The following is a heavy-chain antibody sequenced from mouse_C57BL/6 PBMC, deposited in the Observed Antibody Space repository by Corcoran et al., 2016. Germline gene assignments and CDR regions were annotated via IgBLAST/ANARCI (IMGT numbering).Heavy chain of an antibody. Sequence: EVQLQQSGPVLVKPGASVKMSCKASGYTFTDYYMNWVKQSHGKSLEWIGVINPYNGGTSYNQKFKGKATLTVDKSSSTAYMELNSLTSEDSAVYYCAIYYGNYEGAMDYWGQGTSVTVSS. D-gene: IGHD2-1*01. CDR1: GYTFTDYY. CDR3: AIYYGNYEGAMDY. V-gene: IGHV1-19*01. CDR2: INPYNGGT. J-gene: IGHJ4*01.